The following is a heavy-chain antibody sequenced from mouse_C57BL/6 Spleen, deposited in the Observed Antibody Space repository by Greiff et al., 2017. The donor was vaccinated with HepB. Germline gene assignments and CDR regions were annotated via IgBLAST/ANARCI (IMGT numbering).Heavy chain of an antibody. J-gene: IGHJ4*01. V-gene: IGHV5-17*01. CDR2: ISSGSSTI. CDR1: GFTFSDYG. Sequence: DVKLVESGGGLVKPGGSLKLSCAASGFTFSDYGMHWVRQAPEKGLEWVAYISSGSSTIYYADTVKGRFTIPRDNAKNTLFLQMTSLRSGDTAMYYCARDIKADYWGQGTSVTVSS. CDR3: ARDIKADY. D-gene: IGHD1-1*01.